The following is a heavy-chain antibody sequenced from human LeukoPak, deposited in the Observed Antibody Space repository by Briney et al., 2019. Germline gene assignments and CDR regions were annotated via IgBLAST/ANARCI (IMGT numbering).Heavy chain of an antibody. J-gene: IGHJ4*02. CDR1: GFTFSSYD. D-gene: IGHD3-22*01. V-gene: IGHV3-23*01. CDR3: AKLGDSSGDLAWLDY. Sequence: GGSLRLSCAASGFTFSSYDMRWVRQAPGKGLEWVSGISGSGGSTYYADSVKGRFTISRDNSKNTQYLQMNSLRAEDTAVYYCAKLGDSSGDLAWLDYWGQGTLVTVSS. CDR2: ISGSGGST.